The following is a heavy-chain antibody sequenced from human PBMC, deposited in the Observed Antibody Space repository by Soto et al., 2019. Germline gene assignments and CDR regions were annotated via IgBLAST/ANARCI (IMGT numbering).Heavy chain of an antibody. J-gene: IGHJ1*01. CDR1: GFTFSNAW. Sequence: GGSLRLSCAASGFTFSNAWMSWVRQAPGKGLEWVGRIKSKTDGGTTDYAAPVKGGFTISREDSKNTLYLQMNSLKTEDTPVYYCTTDQQQLQYFQHWGQGTLVTVSS. V-gene: IGHV3-15*01. CDR3: TTDQQQLQYFQH. D-gene: IGHD6-13*01. CDR2: IKSKTDGGTT.